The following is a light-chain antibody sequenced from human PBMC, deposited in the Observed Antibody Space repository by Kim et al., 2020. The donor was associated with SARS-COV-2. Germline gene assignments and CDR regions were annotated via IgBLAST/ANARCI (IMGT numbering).Light chain of an antibody. V-gene: IGLV4-69*01. CDR1: SGHSNYA. CDR2: VNGDGSH. CDR3: QTWDTGIHEV. Sequence: QLVLTQSPSASASLGASVRLTCTLSSGHSNYAIAWHQQRPGRGPRYLMKVNGDGSHYKGDGIPDRFSGSSSGAERYLTISSLQSEDEADYYCQTWDTGIHEVFGGGTQLTVL. J-gene: IGLJ3*02.